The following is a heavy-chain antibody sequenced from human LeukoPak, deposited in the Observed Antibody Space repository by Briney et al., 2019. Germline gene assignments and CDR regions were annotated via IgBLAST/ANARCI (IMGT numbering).Heavy chain of an antibody. CDR2: INHNGST. CDR3: ARGQSPFVSSWSYFDY. J-gene: IGHJ4*02. V-gene: IGHV4-34*01. CDR1: GGSFSGYY. D-gene: IGHD6-13*01. Sequence: SETLSLTCAVYGGSFSGYYWSWIRQPPGKGLEWIGEINHNGSTNYNPSLKRRVTISVGTSTNQFSLKLSSVTAADAAVDYCARGQSPFVSSWSYFDYWGQGTLVTVSS.